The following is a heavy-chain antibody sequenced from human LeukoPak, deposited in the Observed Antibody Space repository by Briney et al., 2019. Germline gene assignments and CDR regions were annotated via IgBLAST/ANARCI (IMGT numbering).Heavy chain of an antibody. CDR2: ISYDGSNK. J-gene: IGHJ4*02. V-gene: IGHV3-30-3*01. Sequence: GGSLRLSCAASGFTFSSYAMHWVRQAPGKGLEWVAVISYDGSNKYYADSVKGRFTISRDNPKNTLYLQMNSLRAEDTAVYYCARDAYYDSSGYLFDYWGQGTLVTVSS. D-gene: IGHD3-22*01. CDR3: ARDAYYDSSGYLFDY. CDR1: GFTFSSYA.